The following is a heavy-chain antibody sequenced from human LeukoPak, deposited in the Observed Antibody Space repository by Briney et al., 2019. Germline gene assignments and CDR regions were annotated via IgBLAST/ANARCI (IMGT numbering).Heavy chain of an antibody. Sequence: GGSLRLSCAASGFTSSSYGMHWVRQAPGKGLEWVAVIWYDGSNKYYADSVKGRFTISRDNSKNTLYLQMNSLRADDTAVYYCAKDVAASGACDYWGQGTLVTVSS. CDR3: AKDVAASGACDY. CDR2: IWYDGSNK. D-gene: IGHD6-13*01. V-gene: IGHV3-33*06. J-gene: IGHJ4*02. CDR1: GFTSSSYG.